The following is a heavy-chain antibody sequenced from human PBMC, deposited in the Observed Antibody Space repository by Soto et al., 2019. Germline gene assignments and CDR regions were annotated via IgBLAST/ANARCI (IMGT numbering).Heavy chain of an antibody. D-gene: IGHD6-19*01. Sequence: LQESGPGLVKPSQTLSLTCFVSGYSITAGGYYWSWIRHLPGKGLEWIGSFYSSGSIIYNPSLRSRVSISGDTSSNRFSMSLTSVTGADTGRYYCARMYSSGSGWFHPWGQGTLVTVSS. V-gene: IGHV4-31*03. CDR1: GYSITAGGYY. CDR2: FYSSGSI. CDR3: ARMYSSGSGWFHP. J-gene: IGHJ5*02.